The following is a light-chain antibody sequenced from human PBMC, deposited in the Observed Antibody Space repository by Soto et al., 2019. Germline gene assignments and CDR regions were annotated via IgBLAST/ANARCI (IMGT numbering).Light chain of an antibody. V-gene: IGKV3-20*01. Sequence: ERMVTKSPATLYLSQGERATLSGWASQSVSNRYLAWYQQKPGQAPRLLFYSASSRVTGIPDRFSASGSGTDFTLTISRLEPEDFAVYICQQYGKPPLTFGGGTKVAIK. CDR3: QQYGKPPLT. CDR2: SAS. CDR1: QSVSNRY. J-gene: IGKJ4*01.